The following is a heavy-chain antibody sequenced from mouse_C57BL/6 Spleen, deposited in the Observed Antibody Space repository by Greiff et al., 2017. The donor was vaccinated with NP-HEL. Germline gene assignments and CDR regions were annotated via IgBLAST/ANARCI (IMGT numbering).Heavy chain of an antibody. D-gene: IGHD1-1*01. CDR1: GFSLSTSGMG. V-gene: IGHV8-12*01. J-gene: IGHJ1*03. CDR3: ARRGNYGSSYDWYFDV. Sequence: QVTLKVCGPGILQSSQTLSLTCSFSGFSLSTSGMGVSWIRQPSGKGLEWLAHIYWDDDKRYNPSLKSRLTISKDTSRNQVFLKITSVDTADTATYYCARRGNYGSSYDWYFDVWGTGTTVTVSS. CDR2: IYWDDDK.